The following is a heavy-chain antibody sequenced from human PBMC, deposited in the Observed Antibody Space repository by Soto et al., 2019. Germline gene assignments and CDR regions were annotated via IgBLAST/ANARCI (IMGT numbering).Heavy chain of an antibody. D-gene: IGHD2-15*01. CDR3: ARAGDIAGFDP. V-gene: IGHV4-59*08. J-gene: IGHJ5*02. CDR2: IYYSGST. CDR1: GGSISSYY. Sequence: SETLSLTCTVSGGSISSYYWSWIRQPPGKGLEWIGYIYYSGSTNYNPSLKSRVTISVDTSKNQFSLKLSSVTAADTAVYYCARAGDIAGFDPWGQGTLVTVSS.